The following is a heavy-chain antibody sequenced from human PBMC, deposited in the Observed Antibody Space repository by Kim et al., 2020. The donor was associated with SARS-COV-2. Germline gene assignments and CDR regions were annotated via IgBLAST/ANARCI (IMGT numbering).Heavy chain of an antibody. J-gene: IGHJ5*02. V-gene: IGHV4-30-2*04. Sequence: LKSGVTQSVDTSKNQFSLKLSSVTAADTAVYYCARSASSGWFSQANWFDPWGQGTLVTVSS. D-gene: IGHD6-19*01. CDR3: ARSASSGWFSQANWFDP.